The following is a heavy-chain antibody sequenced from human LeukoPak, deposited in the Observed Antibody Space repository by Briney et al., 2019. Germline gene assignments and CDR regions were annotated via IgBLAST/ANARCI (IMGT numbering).Heavy chain of an antibody. Sequence: GGSLRLSCAASEFSVGSNYMTWVRQAPGKGLEWVSLIYSGGSTYYADSVKGRFTISRDNSKNTLYLQMNSLRAEDTAVYFCARAPFRPAPLFEHWGQGTLVTVSS. V-gene: IGHV3-66*01. CDR2: IYSGGST. D-gene: IGHD2-2*01. CDR1: EFSVGSNY. CDR3: ARAPFRPAPLFEH. J-gene: IGHJ1*01.